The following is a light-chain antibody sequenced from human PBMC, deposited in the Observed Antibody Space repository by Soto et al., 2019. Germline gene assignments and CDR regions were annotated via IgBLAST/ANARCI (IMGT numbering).Light chain of an antibody. V-gene: IGLV1-40*01. Sequence: QSVLTQXXXVXXXPXXXXXXXXTXXXXXXXXXXXVRWXQXXXXTAXKLVLCCDNNRPSGVPDRFSGXKSGTSASLAITGLXAEDEADYYCQSFDDNLIAVVFGGGTKVTVL. CDR3: QSFDDNLIAVV. CDR1: XXXXXXXXX. J-gene: IGLJ2*01. CDR2: CDN.